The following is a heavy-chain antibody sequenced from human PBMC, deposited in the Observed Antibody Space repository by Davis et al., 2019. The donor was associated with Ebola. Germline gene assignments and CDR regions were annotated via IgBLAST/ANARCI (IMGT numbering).Heavy chain of an antibody. V-gene: IGHV1-69*13. CDR3: ARVGPRILLKIGYMDV. D-gene: IGHD2-15*01. CDR2: IIPIFGTA. CDR1: GGTFSSYA. J-gene: IGHJ6*03. Sequence: SVKVSCKASGGTFSSYAISWVRQAPGQGLEWMGGIIPIFGTANYAQKFQGRVTITADESTSTAYMELSSLRSEDTAVYYCARVGPRILLKIGYMDVWGKGTTVTVSS.